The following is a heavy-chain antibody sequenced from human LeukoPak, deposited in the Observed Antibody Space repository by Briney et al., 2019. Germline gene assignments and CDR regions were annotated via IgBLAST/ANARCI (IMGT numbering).Heavy chain of an antibody. CDR2: FYYTGST. CDR1: GGSVSGGSYY. V-gene: IGHV4-61*01. D-gene: IGHD5/OR15-5a*01. J-gene: IGHJ4*02. Sequence: SETLSPTCTVSGGSVSGGSYYWSWIRQPPGKGLEWIGYFYYTGSTNYNPSLKSRVTISVDTSKNQFSLRLSSVTAADTAVYYCASGQFLVSNDYWGQGTLVTVSS. CDR3: ASGQFLVSNDY.